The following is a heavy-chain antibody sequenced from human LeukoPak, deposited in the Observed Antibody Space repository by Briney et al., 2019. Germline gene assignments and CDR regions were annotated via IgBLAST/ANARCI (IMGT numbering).Heavy chain of an antibody. Sequence: ETLSLTCAVYGGSFSGYYWSWVRQAPGKGLEWVSAISGSGGSTYYADSVKGRFTISRDNSKNTLYLQMNSLRAEDTAVYYCAKVEASYGDYYFDYWGQGTLVTVSS. CDR3: AKVEASYGDYYFDY. J-gene: IGHJ4*02. CDR1: GGSFSGYY. D-gene: IGHD4-17*01. V-gene: IGHV3-23*01. CDR2: ISGSGGST.